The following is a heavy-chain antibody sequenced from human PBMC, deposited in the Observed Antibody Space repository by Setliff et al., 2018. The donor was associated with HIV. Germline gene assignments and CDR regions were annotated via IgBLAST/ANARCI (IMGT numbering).Heavy chain of an antibody. CDR1: GYTFTSYG. V-gene: IGHV1-18*01. Sequence: ASVKVSCKASGYTFTSYGISWVRQAPGQGLEWMGWISAYNGNTNYAQKLQGRVTMTTDTSTSTAYMELRSLRSDDTAVYYCARRARESTALHSADGAFDIWGQGTMVTVSS. J-gene: IGHJ3*02. CDR3: ARRARESTALHSADGAFDI. D-gene: IGHD3-10*01. CDR2: ISAYNGNT.